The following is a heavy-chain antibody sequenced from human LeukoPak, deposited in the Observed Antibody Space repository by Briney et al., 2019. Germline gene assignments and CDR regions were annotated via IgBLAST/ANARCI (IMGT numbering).Heavy chain of an antibody. CDR1: GFTFSGSA. CDR2: IRSKASSYAT. D-gene: IGHD4-23*01. Sequence: GGSLRLSCAASGFTFSGSAMHWVRQASGKGLEWVGRIRSKASSYATAYAASVKGRFTISRDDSKNTAYLQMNSLKTEDTAVYYCTSDGGNSDYYYYMDVWGKGTTVTVSS. CDR3: TSDGGNSDYYYYMDV. V-gene: IGHV3-73*01. J-gene: IGHJ6*03.